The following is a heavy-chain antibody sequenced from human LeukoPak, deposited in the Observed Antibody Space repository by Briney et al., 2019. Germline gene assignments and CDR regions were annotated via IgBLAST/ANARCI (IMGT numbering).Heavy chain of an antibody. D-gene: IGHD3-22*01. CDR2: IYTSGST. CDR1: GGSISSGSYY. Sequence: TLSLTCTVSGGSISSGSYYWSWIRQPAGKGLEWIGRIYTSGSTNYNPSLKSRVTISVDTSKNQFSLKLSSVTAADTAVYYCARDRFGYYSGWGQGTLVTVSS. V-gene: IGHV4-61*02. CDR3: ARDRFGYYSG. J-gene: IGHJ4*02.